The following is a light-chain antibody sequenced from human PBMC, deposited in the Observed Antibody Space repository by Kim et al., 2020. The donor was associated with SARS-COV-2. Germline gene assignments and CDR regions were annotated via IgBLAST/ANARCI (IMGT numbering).Light chain of an antibody. CDR2: EVV. CDR3: CSYAGSTTLK. J-gene: IGLJ3*02. Sequence: QSALTQPASVSGSPGQSITISCIGSSSDIENYNLVSWYQQHPGQAPKLIIYEVVKRPSGVADRFSGSKSGKTASLTISGLQTEDEADYYCCSYAGSTTLKFGGGTKVTVL. CDR1: SSDIENYNL. V-gene: IGLV2-23*02.